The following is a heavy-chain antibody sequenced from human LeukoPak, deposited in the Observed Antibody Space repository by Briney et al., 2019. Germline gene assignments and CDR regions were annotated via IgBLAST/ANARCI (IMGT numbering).Heavy chain of an antibody. CDR1: GFTFSSYG. CDR3: TRYNNDHFDY. D-gene: IGHD1-14*01. Sequence: GGSLRLSCAASGFTFSSYGMHWVRQAPGKGLEWVAVIAYDGSRAFYADSVKGRFTISRDNSKNTMSVQMDDLRAEDTAVYYCTRYNNDHFDYWGQGTLVTVSS. J-gene: IGHJ4*02. CDR2: IAYDGSRA. V-gene: IGHV3-33*01.